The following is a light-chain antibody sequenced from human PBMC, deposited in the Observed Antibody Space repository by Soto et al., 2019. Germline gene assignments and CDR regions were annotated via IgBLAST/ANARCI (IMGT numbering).Light chain of an antibody. CDR1: QSVSSN. CDR2: KAS. Sequence: MTQSPATLSVSPGERATLSCRASQSVSSNLAWYQQKPGKAPKLLIYKASSLESGVPSRFNGSGSGTEFTLTISSLQPDDFATYYCQQYNSYSFGQGTKVEI. J-gene: IGKJ1*01. V-gene: IGKV1-5*03. CDR3: QQYNSYS.